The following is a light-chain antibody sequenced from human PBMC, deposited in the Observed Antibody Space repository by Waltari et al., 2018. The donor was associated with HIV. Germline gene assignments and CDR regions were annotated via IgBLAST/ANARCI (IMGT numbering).Light chain of an antibody. CDR3: QSYDSNNHVL. CDR2: QDN. J-gene: IGLJ2*01. V-gene: IGLV6-57*01. CDR1: SSRFASNY. Sequence: NFMLTQPHSVSESPGKTVTISCTRRSSRFASNYVQWHHQRPGSSPTTVIYQDNQRPSGVPDRFAGSIDSSSNSASLTIAGLKTEDEADYYCQSYDSNNHVLFGGGTKLTVL.